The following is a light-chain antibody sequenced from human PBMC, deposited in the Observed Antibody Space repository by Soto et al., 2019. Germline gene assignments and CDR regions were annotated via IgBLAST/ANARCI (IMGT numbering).Light chain of an antibody. V-gene: IGLV2-8*01. CDR3: SSYAGSDNMI. CDR1: SSDVVGYEH. J-gene: IGLJ2*01. CDR2: DVS. Sequence: QSVLTQPPSASGSPGQSVTLSCTGSSSDVVGYEHVSWYQQHPGRVPKPLIYDVSKRLSGVPDRFSGSKSGNTASLTVSGLQAEDEADYYCSSYAGSDNMIFGGGTQLTVL.